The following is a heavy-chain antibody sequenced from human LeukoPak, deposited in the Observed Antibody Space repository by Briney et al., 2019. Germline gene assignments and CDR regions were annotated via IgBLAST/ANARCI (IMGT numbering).Heavy chain of an antibody. J-gene: IGHJ4*02. Sequence: SETLSLTCTVSGYSISSGYYWGWIRQPPGKGLEWIGSIYHSGSTYYNPSLKSRVTISVDTSKNQFSLKLSSVTAADTAVYYCARDLMEIAVAHDWGQGTLVTVSS. V-gene: IGHV4-38-2*02. CDR3: ARDLMEIAVAHD. CDR1: GYSISSGYY. CDR2: IYHSGST. D-gene: IGHD6-19*01.